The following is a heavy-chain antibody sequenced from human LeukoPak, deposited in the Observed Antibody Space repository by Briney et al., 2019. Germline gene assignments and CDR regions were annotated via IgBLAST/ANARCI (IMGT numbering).Heavy chain of an antibody. V-gene: IGHV4-59*01. J-gene: IGHJ6*03. CDR3: ARGLFSGYYDYYYYYYMDV. D-gene: IGHD3-22*01. CDR2: IYYSGST. Sequence: SETLSLTCAVYGGSFSGYYWSWIRQPPGKGLEWIGYIYYSGSTNYNPSLKSRVTISVDTSKNQFSLKLSSVTAADTAVYYCARGLFSGYYDYYYYYYMDVWGKGTTVTVSS. CDR1: GGSFSGYY.